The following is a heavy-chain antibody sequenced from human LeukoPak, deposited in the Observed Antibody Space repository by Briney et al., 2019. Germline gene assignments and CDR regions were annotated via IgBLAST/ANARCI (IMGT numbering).Heavy chain of an antibody. CDR1: GFTFSSYS. J-gene: IGHJ5*02. V-gene: IGHV3-21*01. CDR3: ARDSPGGTTNWFDP. D-gene: IGHD3-16*01. Sequence: GGSLRLSCAASGFTFSSYSMNWVRQAPGKGLEWVSSISSSSSYIYYADSVKGRFTISRDNAKNSLYLQMNSPRAEDTAVYYCARDSPGGTTNWFDPWGQGTLVTVSS. CDR2: ISSSSSYI.